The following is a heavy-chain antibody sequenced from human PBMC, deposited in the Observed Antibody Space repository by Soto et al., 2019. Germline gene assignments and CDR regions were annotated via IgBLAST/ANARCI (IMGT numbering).Heavy chain of an antibody. J-gene: IGHJ4*02. CDR3: ARYYYDSSGYFLLDY. CDR2: IYYSGST. Sequence: PSETLSLTCTVSGGSISSYYWSWIRQPPGKGLEWIGYIYYSGSTNYSPSLKSRVTISVDTSKNQFSLKLSSVTAADTAVYYCARYYYDSSGYFLLDYWGQGTLVTVSS. V-gene: IGHV4-59*01. D-gene: IGHD3-22*01. CDR1: GGSISSYY.